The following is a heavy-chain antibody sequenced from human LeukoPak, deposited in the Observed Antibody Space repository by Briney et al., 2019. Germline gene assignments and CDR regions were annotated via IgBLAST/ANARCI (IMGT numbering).Heavy chain of an antibody. Sequence: SETLSLTCTVSGGSISSYYWSWIRQPPGKGLEWIGYIYYSGSTNYNPSLKSRVTISVDTSKNQFSLKLSSVTAADTAVYYCAREKGSGWYYFDYWGQGTLVTVFS. CDR2: IYYSGST. CDR1: GGSISSYY. D-gene: IGHD6-19*01. V-gene: IGHV4-59*01. J-gene: IGHJ4*02. CDR3: AREKGSGWYYFDY.